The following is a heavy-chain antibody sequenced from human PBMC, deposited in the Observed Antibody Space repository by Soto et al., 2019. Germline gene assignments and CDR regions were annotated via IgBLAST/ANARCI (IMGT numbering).Heavy chain of an antibody. D-gene: IGHD6-19*01. J-gene: IGHJ6*02. CDR2: IRSKAYGGTT. Sequence: GGSLRLSCTASGFTFGDYAMSWFRQAPGKGLEWVGFIRSKAYGGTTEYAASVKGRLTIARDDSKSIAYLQMSSLKTEDTAVYYCTRGYSSGWYSDYYYGMDVWGQGTTVTVSS. V-gene: IGHV3-49*03. CDR3: TRGYSSGWYSDYYYGMDV. CDR1: GFTFGDYA.